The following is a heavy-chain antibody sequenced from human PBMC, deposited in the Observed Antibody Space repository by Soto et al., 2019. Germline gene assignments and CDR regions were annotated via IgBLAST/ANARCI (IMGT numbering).Heavy chain of an antibody. CDR1: GGTFSSYA. Sequence: QVQLVQSGAEVKKPGSSVKVSCKASGGTFSSYAINWVRQAPGQGLEWMGGIIPIFGTADYAQKFQGRVKITADESTRTAYMELRSLRSEDTAVYYCARAVAGGVYYYYGIDVWGQGTTVTVSS. V-gene: IGHV1-69*12. D-gene: IGHD6-19*01. CDR2: IIPIFGTA. J-gene: IGHJ6*02. CDR3: ARAVAGGVYYYYGIDV.